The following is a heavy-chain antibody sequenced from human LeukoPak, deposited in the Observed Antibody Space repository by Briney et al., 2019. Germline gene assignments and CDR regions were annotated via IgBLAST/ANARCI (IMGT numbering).Heavy chain of an antibody. Sequence: GGSLRLSCTASGFTFGNYAMSWFRQAPGKGLEWVGFIRSKAYGGKTEYAASVKGRFTISRDDSKSIAYLQMNSLKTEDTAVYYCTRSRRYYYYYMDVWGKGTTVTVSS. CDR3: TRSRRYYYYYMDV. CDR2: IRSKAYGGKT. J-gene: IGHJ6*03. V-gene: IGHV3-49*03. CDR1: GFTFGNYA.